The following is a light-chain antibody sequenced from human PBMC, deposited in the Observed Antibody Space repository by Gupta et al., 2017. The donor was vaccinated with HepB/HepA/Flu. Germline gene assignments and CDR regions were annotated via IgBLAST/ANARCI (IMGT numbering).Light chain of an antibody. CDR1: SSDVGRYNY. V-gene: IGLV2-14*03. CDR3: TSFTITRTVV. J-gene: IGLJ2*01. Sequence: QSALTQPASVSGSPGQSIPISCTGTSSDVGRYNYVSWYQHYPGKAPKVIIYDVTLRPSGVSHRFSGSKFGNTASLTISGLQAEDEADYYCTSFTITRTVVFGGGTKVTVL. CDR2: DVT.